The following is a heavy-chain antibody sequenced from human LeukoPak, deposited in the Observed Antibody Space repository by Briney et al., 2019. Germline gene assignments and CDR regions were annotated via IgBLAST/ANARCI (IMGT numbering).Heavy chain of an antibody. CDR1: GFTFSSYA. CDR3: ARFRGRERAFDY. D-gene: IGHD3-10*01. V-gene: IGHV3-30-3*01. J-gene: IGHJ4*02. CDR2: ISYDGSNK. Sequence: GGSLRLSCAASGFTFSSYAMHWVRQAPGKGLEWVAVISYDGSNKYYADSVKGRFTISRDNSKNTLYLQMNSLRAEDTAVYYCARFRGRERAFDYWGQGTPVTVSS.